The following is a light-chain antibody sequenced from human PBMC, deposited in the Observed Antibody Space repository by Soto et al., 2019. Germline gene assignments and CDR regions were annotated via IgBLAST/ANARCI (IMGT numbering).Light chain of an antibody. V-gene: IGLV1-47*01. CDR1: SSNIGGNY. J-gene: IGLJ2*01. CDR2: RNN. CDR3: AAWDDSLSGVV. Sequence: QSVLTQPPSASGTPGQRVTIFCSGSSSNIGGNYVYWYQQLPGRAPKLLIYRNNQRPSGVPDRFSGSKSGTSASLAISGLRSEDEADYYCAAWDDSLSGVVFGGGTKLTVL.